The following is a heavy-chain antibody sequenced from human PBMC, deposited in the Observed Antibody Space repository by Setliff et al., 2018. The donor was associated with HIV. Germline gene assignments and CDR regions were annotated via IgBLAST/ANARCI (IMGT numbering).Heavy chain of an antibody. CDR2: IRYDGSNE. V-gene: IGHV3-30*02. Sequence: PGESLKISCAASGFTFSSHGMYWVRQAPGKGLEWVAFIRYDGSNEYYVDSVKGRFTISRDNSKNTLYLQMTSLRTEDTAMDYCAKDSLAAVGPYDCDYWGQGTLVTVSS. D-gene: IGHD6-13*01. CDR3: AKDSLAAVGPYDCDY. CDR1: GFTFSSHG. J-gene: IGHJ4*02.